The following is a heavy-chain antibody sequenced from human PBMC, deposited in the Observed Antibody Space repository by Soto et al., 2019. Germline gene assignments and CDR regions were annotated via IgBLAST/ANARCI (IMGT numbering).Heavy chain of an antibody. CDR3: ARGTGSHTH. J-gene: IGHJ4*02. D-gene: IGHD3-9*01. CDR2: IYYSGDT. Sequence: PSETLSLTCTVSGGSISNFYWSWIRQPPGKGLEWIGYIYYSGDTNYNPSFESRVTMSVDTSKNQFSLKLSSVTAADTAVYYCARGTGSHTHWGQGSLVTVSS. CDR1: GGSISNFY. V-gene: IGHV4-59*01.